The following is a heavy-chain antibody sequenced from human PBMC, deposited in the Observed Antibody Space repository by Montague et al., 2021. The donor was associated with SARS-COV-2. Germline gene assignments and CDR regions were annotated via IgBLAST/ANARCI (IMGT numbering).Heavy chain of an antibody. J-gene: IGHJ6*02. CDR1: GFTFSSYW. CDR2: INSDGSST. CDR3: ARGLRYFDWLAYYGMDV. D-gene: IGHD3-9*01. Sequence: SLRLSCAASGFTFSSYWMHWVRQAPGKGLVWVSRINSDGSSTSYADSVKGRFTIPRDNAKNTLYLQMNSLRAEDTAVYYCARGLRYFDWLAYYGMDVWGQGTTVTVSS. V-gene: IGHV3-74*01.